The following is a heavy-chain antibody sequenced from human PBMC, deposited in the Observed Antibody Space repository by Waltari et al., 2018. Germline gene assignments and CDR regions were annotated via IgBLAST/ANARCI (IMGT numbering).Heavy chain of an antibody. CDR3: ARGPLYCSSASCYSNWFDP. V-gene: IGHV1-2*02. CDR1: GYTFTDHY. CDR2: IHASSTGT. Sequence: QVHLVQSGTEVKKPGASVKVSCTASGYTFTDHYMHWVRQAPGQGLEWMGWIHASSTGTNDAQNFQGRVTMTWDTSISTDYMELIRLTSDDTALYYCARGPLYCSSASCYSNWFDPWGQGALVIVSS. D-gene: IGHD2-2*01. J-gene: IGHJ5*02.